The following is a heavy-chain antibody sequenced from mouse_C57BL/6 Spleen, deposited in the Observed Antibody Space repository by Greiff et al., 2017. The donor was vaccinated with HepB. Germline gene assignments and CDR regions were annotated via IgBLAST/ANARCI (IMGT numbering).Heavy chain of an antibody. Sequence: VQLVESGAELARPGASVKLSCKASGYTFTSYGISWVKQRTGQGLEWIGEIYPRSGNTYYNEKFKGKATLTADKSSSTAYMELRSLTSEDSAVYFCARDYYGSSYVIYAMDYWGQGTSVTVSS. CDR1: GYTFTSYG. V-gene: IGHV1-81*01. CDR2: IYPRSGNT. J-gene: IGHJ4*01. D-gene: IGHD1-1*01. CDR3: ARDYYGSSYVIYAMDY.